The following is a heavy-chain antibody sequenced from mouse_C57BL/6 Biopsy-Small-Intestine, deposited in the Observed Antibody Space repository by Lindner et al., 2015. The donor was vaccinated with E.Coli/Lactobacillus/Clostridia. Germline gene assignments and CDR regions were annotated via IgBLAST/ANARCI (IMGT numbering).Heavy chain of an antibody. J-gene: IGHJ1*01. D-gene: IGHD1-1*01. V-gene: IGHV1-4*01. CDR1: GYTFINYG. CDR3: ARGAYGAPAFDV. Sequence: SVKVSCKASGYTFINYGITWVRQAPGQGLEWMGYINPFHGNADTKYAQNFQGRVAMTTDISTSTVDMELRSLRSADTGVYFCARGAYGAPAFDVWGQGTVVNVSS. CDR2: INPFHGNADT.